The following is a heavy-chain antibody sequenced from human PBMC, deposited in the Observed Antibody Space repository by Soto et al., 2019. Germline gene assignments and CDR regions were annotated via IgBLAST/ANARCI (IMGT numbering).Heavy chain of an antibody. J-gene: IGHJ6*02. V-gene: IGHV3-66*01. D-gene: IGHD1-26*01. CDR2: IRSGGTT. CDR3: AKGVEWGLLPYYYYGMDV. CDR1: GFTVSSKY. Sequence: PGGSLRLSCAASGFTVSSKYMSWVRQAPGKGLEWVSLIRSGGTTYYADSVKGRFTISRDNSKNTLHLQMNSLRAEDTAVYYCAKGVEWGLLPYYYYGMDVWGQGTTVTVSS.